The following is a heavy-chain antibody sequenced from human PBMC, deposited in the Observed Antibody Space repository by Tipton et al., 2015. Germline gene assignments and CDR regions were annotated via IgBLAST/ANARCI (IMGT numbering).Heavy chain of an antibody. CDR2: ISSSSATI. D-gene: IGHD4-11*01. J-gene: IGHJ4*02. CDR3: VKDGHYSVYYFDH. V-gene: IGHV3-48*01. Sequence: SLRLSCAASGFTFSSYWMHWVRQAPGKGLQWVSFISSSSATIYYADSVKGRFTISRDNAKNSLYLEMNSLRAEDTAFYYCVKDGHYSVYYFDHWGQGALVTVSS. CDR1: GFTFSSYW.